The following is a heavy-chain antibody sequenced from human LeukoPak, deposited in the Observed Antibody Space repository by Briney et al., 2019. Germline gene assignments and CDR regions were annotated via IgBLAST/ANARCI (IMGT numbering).Heavy chain of an antibody. CDR3: ARGIAVAGQFYYGMDV. CDR1: GFSFSSYS. J-gene: IGHJ6*02. Sequence: GGSLRLSCAASGFSFSSYSMKWVRQAPGKGLEWVSYISSSSSIIYYADSVKGRFTISRDNAKNSLYLQMNSLRAEDTAVYYCARGIAVAGQFYYGMDVWGQGTTVTVSS. V-gene: IGHV3-48*01. CDR2: ISSSSSII. D-gene: IGHD6-19*01.